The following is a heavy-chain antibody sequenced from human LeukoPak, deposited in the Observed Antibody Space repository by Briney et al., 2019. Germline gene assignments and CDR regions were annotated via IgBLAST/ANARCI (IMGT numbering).Heavy chain of an antibody. V-gene: IGHV3-7*01. CDR2: IKQDGSEK. J-gene: IGHJ4*02. CDR1: GFTFSSYW. D-gene: IGHD3-3*01. Sequence: GGSLRLSCAASGFTFSSYWMSWVRQAPGKGLEWVANIKQDGSEKYHMDSVKGRFTISRDNAKNSLYLQMNSLRAEDTAVYYCAREATYYDFWSGRKFEEYYFDYWGQGTLVTVSS. CDR3: AREATYYDFWSGRKFEEYYFDY.